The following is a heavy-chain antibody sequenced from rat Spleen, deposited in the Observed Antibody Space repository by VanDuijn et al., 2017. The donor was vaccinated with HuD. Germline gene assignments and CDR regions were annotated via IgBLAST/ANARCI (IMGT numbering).Heavy chain of an antibody. V-gene: IGHV2-1*01. CDR2: IWGDGST. J-gene: IGHJ2*01. Sequence: QVQLKESGPGLVQSSQTLSLICTVSGFSLISHSVHWVRQPPGKGLEWMGGIWGDGSTNYNSALKSRLSISRDTSKSQVFLKMNNLQTEDTAMYFCARSDYSSPYYFDYWGQGVMVTVSS. CDR1: GFSLISHS. D-gene: IGHD1-2*01. CDR3: ARSDYSSPYYFDY.